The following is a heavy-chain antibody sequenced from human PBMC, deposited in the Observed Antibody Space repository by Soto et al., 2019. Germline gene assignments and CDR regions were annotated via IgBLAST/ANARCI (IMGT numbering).Heavy chain of an antibody. CDR2: INHSGST. J-gene: IGHJ4*02. V-gene: IGHV4-34*01. CDR3: ARGPGYCSSTSCSDY. Sequence: PSETLSLTCAVYGGSFSGYYWSWIRQPPGKGLEWIGEINHSGSTNYNPSLKSRVTISVDTSKDQFSLKLSSVTAADTAVYYCARGPGYCSSTSCSDYWGQGTLVTVSS. CDR1: GGSFSGYY. D-gene: IGHD2-2*01.